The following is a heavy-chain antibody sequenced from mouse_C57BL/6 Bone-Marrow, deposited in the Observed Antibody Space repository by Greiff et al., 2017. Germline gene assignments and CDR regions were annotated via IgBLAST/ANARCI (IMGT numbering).Heavy chain of an antibody. D-gene: IGHD2-13*01. J-gene: IGHJ3*01. Sequence: QVQLKESGPGLVQPSPSLSITCTVSGFSLTSYGVHWVRQPPGKGLEWLGVIWSGGRTDYNAAFISRLSISKDNSKSQVFFKMNSLQADDTAIYYCAENWGYHGDYGFAYWGQGTLVTVSA. CDR2: IWSGGRT. V-gene: IGHV2-4*01. CDR3: AENWGYHGDYGFAY. CDR1: GFSLTSYG.